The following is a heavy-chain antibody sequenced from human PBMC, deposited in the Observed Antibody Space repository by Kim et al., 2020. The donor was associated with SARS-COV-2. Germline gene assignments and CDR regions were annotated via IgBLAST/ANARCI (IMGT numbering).Heavy chain of an antibody. V-gene: IGHV4-4*02. CDR1: GSPMTTSAW. CDR2: MYYDGTA. J-gene: IGHJ3*01. Sequence: SETLSLTCAVSGSPMTTSAWWAWVRQAPGKGLEWIGDMYYDGTAAYNPSLEARVTIAVDEVKNEFSLTMTSVAAADTAVYYCTATGRGAFDVWGPGTSVTV. CDR3: TATGRGAFDV.